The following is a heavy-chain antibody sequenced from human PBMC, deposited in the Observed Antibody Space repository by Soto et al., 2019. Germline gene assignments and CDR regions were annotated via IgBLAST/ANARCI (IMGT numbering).Heavy chain of an antibody. V-gene: IGHV1-8*01. CDR3: ARGRASGSYYLLDY. CDR1: GDTFTTYD. J-gene: IGHJ4*02. Sequence: ASVKFSCKASGDTFTTYDINWVRQATGHGLEWMGWINPNSGNIGYAQRFQGRATMTRDTAIRTAYMEVSSLRSDDTAVYYCARGRASGSYYLLDYWGQGTLVTVSS. CDR2: INPNSGNI. D-gene: IGHD3-10*01.